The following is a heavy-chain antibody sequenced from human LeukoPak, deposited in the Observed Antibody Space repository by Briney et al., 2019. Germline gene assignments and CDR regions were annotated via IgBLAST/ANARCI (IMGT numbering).Heavy chain of an antibody. D-gene: IGHD1-1*01. CDR2: ISGSGGST. V-gene: IGHV3-23*01. CDR1: GFTFSNAW. CDR3: AKAQGRDWNASGGDYYFDY. Sequence: GGSLRLSCAASGFTFSNAWMSWVRQAPGKGLEWVSAISGSGGSTNYADSVKGRLTISRDNSKNTLYVQMNSLRAEDTAVYYCAKAQGRDWNASGGDYYFDYWGQGTLVTVSS. J-gene: IGHJ4*02.